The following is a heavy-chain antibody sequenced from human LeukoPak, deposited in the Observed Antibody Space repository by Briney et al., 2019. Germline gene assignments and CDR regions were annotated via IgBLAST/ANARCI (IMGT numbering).Heavy chain of an antibody. CDR1: GYTFTSYG. V-gene: IGHV1-18*01. Sequence: ASVKVSCKASGYTFTSYGISWVRQAPGQGLEWMGWTSAYNGNTNYAQKLQGRVTMTTDTSTSTAYMELRSLRSDDTAVYYCARVTDYYDSSGYDYWGQGTLVTVSS. CDR2: TSAYNGNT. J-gene: IGHJ4*02. D-gene: IGHD3-22*01. CDR3: ARVTDYYDSSGYDY.